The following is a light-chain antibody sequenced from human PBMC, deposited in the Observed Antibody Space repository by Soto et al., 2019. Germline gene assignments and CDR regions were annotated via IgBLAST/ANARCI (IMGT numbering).Light chain of an antibody. CDR1: SSNVGGYNY. J-gene: IGLJ3*02. CDR2: EVS. V-gene: IGLV2-8*01. CDR3: SSYAGSDNVV. Sequence: QSALTQPPSASGSPGQSVTISCTGTSSNVGGYNYVSWYQQYPGKAPKLMIYEVSKGASGVPDRFSGSKSGNTASLTVSGLQAEDEADYYCSSYAGSDNVVFGGGTKVTVL.